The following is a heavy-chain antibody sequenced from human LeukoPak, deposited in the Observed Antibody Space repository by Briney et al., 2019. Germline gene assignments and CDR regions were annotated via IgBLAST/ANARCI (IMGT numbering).Heavy chain of an antibody. Sequence: GASVKVSCKASGYTFTSYAMNWVRQAPGQGLEWMGWINTNTGNPTYAQGFTGRFVFSLDTSVSTAYLQISSLKAEDTAVYYCARDTTRYYDILTGYLSNWFDPWGQGTLVTISS. V-gene: IGHV7-4-1*02. CDR1: GYTFTSYA. D-gene: IGHD3-9*01. CDR3: ARDTTRYYDILTGYLSNWFDP. J-gene: IGHJ5*02. CDR2: INTNTGNP.